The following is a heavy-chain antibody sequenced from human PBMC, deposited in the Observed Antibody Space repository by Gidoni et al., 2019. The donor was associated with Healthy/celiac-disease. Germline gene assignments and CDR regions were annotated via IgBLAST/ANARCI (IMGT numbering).Heavy chain of an antibody. V-gene: IGHV4-34*01. Sequence: QVQLQQWGAGLLKPSETLSLTCAVYGGSFSGYYWSWIRQPPGKGLEWIGELTHSGSTNYNPSLKSRVTISVDTSKTQFSLKLSSVTAADTAVYYCARMRRSDYWGQGTLVTVSS. CDR1: GGSFSGYY. CDR3: ARMRRSDY. CDR2: LTHSGST. J-gene: IGHJ4*02.